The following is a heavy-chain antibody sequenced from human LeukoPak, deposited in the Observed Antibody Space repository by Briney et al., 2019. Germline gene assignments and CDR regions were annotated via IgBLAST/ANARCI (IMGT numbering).Heavy chain of an antibody. V-gene: IGHV4-31*03. Sequence: SETLSLTCTVSGGSISSGGYYWSWIRQHPGKGLEWIGYIYYSGSTYYNPSLKSRVTISVDTSKNQFSLKLSSVTAADTAVYYCARVRSYYYDSSGYYPDAFDVWGQGTVVTVSS. D-gene: IGHD3-22*01. CDR3: ARVRSYYYDSSGYYPDAFDV. J-gene: IGHJ3*01. CDR1: GGSISSGGYY. CDR2: IYYSGST.